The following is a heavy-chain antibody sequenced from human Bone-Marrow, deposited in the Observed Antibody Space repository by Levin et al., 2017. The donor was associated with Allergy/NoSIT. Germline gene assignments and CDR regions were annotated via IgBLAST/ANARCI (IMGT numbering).Heavy chain of an antibody. Sequence: ASVKVSCKTSGYTFSSYDITWVRLAAGQGLEWMGWMNPNSGNTGYAQKFRGRVSMTSDSSITTAYMELSSLESEDTAVYYCARAIRYQLLMEYWGQGTLVTVSS. D-gene: IGHD2-2*01. V-gene: IGHV1-8*01. CDR1: GYTFSSYD. CDR3: ARAIRYQLLMEY. J-gene: IGHJ4*02. CDR2: MNPNSGNT.